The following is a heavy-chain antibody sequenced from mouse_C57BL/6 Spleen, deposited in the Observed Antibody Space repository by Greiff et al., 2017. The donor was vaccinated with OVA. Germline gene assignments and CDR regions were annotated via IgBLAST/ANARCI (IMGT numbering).Heavy chain of an antibody. V-gene: IGHV1-69*01. J-gene: IGHJ2*01. CDR3: ARGRIYYFDD. Sequence: QVQLQQPGAELVMPGASVKLSCKASGYPFTSYWLPWVKQRPGQGLEWIGEIDPSDSYTNYNQKFKGKSTLTVDKSSSTAYMQLSSLTSEDSAVYYWARGRIYYFDDWGQGTTLTVSS. CDR1: GYPFTSYW. CDR2: IDPSDSYT.